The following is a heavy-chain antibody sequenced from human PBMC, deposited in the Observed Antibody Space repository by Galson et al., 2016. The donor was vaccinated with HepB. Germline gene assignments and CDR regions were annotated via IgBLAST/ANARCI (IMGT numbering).Heavy chain of an antibody. CDR3: ARDRGNMVRGVIGWFDP. Sequence: SVKVSCKASGYTFNTYGISWVRQAPGQGLEWMGWISAYNGNTNYAQKFQGRVTMTTDTSTSTAYMDLRSLRSEDTAVYYCARDRGNMVRGVIGWFDPWGQGTLVTVSS. D-gene: IGHD3-10*01. CDR1: GYTFNTYG. CDR2: ISAYNGNT. J-gene: IGHJ5*02. V-gene: IGHV1-18*01.